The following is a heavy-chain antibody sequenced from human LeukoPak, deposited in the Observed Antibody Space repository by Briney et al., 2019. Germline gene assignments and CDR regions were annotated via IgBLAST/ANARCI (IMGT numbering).Heavy chain of an antibody. CDR1: GYTFTSYG. Sequence: GASVKVSCKASGYTFTSYGISWVRQAPGQGLEWMGWISAYNGNTNYAQKLQGRVTMTTDTSTSTAYMELRSLRSDDTAVYYCARGNRGSYYVNPFDYWGQGTLVTVSS. CDR3: ARGNRGSYYVNPFDY. J-gene: IGHJ4*02. CDR2: ISAYNGNT. D-gene: IGHD1-26*01. V-gene: IGHV1-18*01.